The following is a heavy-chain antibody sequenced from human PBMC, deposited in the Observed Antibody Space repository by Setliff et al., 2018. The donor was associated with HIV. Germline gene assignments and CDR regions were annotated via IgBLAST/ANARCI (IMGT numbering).Heavy chain of an antibody. J-gene: IGHJ4*02. CDR1: GGSTSGYH. D-gene: IGHD6-13*01. Sequence: SETLSLTCTVSGGSTSGYHWNWLRQTPGKGLEWIGYIYTSRGTNYNHSLRTRVSISVDMSNQFSLKLSSVAAADAAVYYCARSPPYRSSWEYYFDYWGQGILVTVSS. V-gene: IGHV4-4*09. CDR2: IYTSRGT. CDR3: ARSPPYRSSWEYYFDY.